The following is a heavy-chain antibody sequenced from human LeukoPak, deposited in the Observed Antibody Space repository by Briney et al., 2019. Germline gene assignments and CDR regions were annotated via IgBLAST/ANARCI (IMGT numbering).Heavy chain of an antibody. J-gene: IGHJ4*02. D-gene: IGHD1-26*01. CDR3: ARRGSGELDSLGYFDY. Sequence: PSETLSLTCTVSGGSISSYYWSWIRQPPGKGLEWIGYIYYSGSTNYNPSLKSRVTISVDTSKNQFSLKLSSVTAADTAVYYCARRGSGELDSLGYFDYWGQGTLVTVSS. CDR1: GGSISSYY. CDR2: IYYSGST. V-gene: IGHV4-59*08.